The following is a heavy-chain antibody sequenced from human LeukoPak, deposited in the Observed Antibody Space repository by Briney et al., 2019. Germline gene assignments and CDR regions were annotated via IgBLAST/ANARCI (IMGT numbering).Heavy chain of an antibody. CDR3: ARGDYGDYEFDY. J-gene: IGHJ4*02. Sequence: SETLSLTCTVSGGSISSYYWSWIRQPPGKGLEWIGEINHSGSTNYNPSLKSRVTISVDTSKNQFSLKLSSVTAADMAVYYCARGDYGDYEFDYWGQGTLVTVSS. V-gene: IGHV4-34*01. D-gene: IGHD4-17*01. CDR1: GGSISSYY. CDR2: INHSGST.